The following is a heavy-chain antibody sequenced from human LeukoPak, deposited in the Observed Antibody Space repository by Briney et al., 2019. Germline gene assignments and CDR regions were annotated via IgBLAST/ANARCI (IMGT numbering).Heavy chain of an antibody. CDR1: GFTLSSYA. V-gene: IGHV3-23*01. J-gene: IGHJ6*02. CDR3: ARDHDILTPYGMDV. CDR2: ISGSGDST. Sequence: QAGGSLRLSCAASGFTLSSYAMSWVRQAPGKGMEWVSAISGSGDSTYYADSVKGRFTISRDNSKNTLYLQMNSLRAEDTAVYYCARDHDILTPYGMDVWGQGTTVTVSS. D-gene: IGHD3-9*01.